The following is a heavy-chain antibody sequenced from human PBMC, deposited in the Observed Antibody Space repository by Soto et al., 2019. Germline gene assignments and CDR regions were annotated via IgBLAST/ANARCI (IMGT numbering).Heavy chain of an antibody. CDR1: GYSFTSYW. CDR2: IYPGDSDT. D-gene: IGHD2-8*01. CDR3: ARGYCTTNICDPWFDP. V-gene: IGHV5-51*01. Sequence: GESLKISCTGVGYSFTSYWIGWVRQMPGKGLEWMGIIYPGDSDTRYSPSFQGQVTISADKSISAVYLQWSSLKASDTAMYYCARGYCTTNICDPWFDPWGQGTLVTVSS. J-gene: IGHJ5*02.